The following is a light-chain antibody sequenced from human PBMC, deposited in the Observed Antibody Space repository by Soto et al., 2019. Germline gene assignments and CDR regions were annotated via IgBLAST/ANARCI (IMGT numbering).Light chain of an antibody. CDR2: GAS. Sequence: EIVMTQSPATLSVYPGERVTLSCRASQSVGSNLAWYQQEAGQAPSLLISGASTRATGVPDRFSGSGSGTDFTLTISRLEPEDFAVYYCQQYGGSRTFGQGTKVDIK. J-gene: IGKJ1*01. CDR3: QQYGGSRT. CDR1: QSVGSN. V-gene: IGKV3-20*01.